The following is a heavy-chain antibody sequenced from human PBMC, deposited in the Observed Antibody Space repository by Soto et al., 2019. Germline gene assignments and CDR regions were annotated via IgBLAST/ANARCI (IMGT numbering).Heavy chain of an antibody. D-gene: IGHD3-3*01. CDR3: AREIERLLGC. Sequence: QVQLVESGGGVVQPGRSLRLSCAASGFTFSSYAMQWVRQAPGKGLEWVAVISYDGSNKYYANSVKGRFTIFRDNSKNTVYLQMNSMRADDTAVYYCAREIERLLGCWGQGTLVTVSS. CDR2: ISYDGSNK. CDR1: GFTFSSYA. V-gene: IGHV3-30-3*01. J-gene: IGHJ4*02.